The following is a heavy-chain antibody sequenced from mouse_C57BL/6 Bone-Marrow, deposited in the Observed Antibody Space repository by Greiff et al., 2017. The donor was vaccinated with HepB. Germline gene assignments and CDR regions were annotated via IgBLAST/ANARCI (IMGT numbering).Heavy chain of an antibody. CDR1: GYSFTDYN. J-gene: IGHJ4*01. CDR3: ARQTYYSNYEAMDY. D-gene: IGHD2-5*01. CDR2: INPNYGTT. Sequence: VQLQQSGPELVKPGASVKISCKASGYSFTDYNMNWVKQSNGKSLEWIGVINPNYGTTSYNQKFKGKATLTVDQSSSTAYMQLKSLTSEDSAVYYCARQTYYSNYEAMDYWGQGTSVTVSS. V-gene: IGHV1-39*01.